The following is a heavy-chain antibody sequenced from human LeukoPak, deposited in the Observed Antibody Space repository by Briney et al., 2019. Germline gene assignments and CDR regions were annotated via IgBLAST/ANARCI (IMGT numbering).Heavy chain of an antibody. CDR2: INHSGST. D-gene: IGHD3-22*01. V-gene: IGHV4-34*01. CDR1: GGSFSGYY. J-gene: IGHJ4*02. Sequence: PSETLSLTCAVDGGSFSGYYWSWIRQPPGKGLEWIGEINHSGSTNYNPSLKSRVTISVDTSKNQFSLKLSSVTAADTAVYYCARGGGDYYDSSGYYSGNFDYWGQGTLVTVSS. CDR3: ARGGGDYYDSSGYYSGNFDY.